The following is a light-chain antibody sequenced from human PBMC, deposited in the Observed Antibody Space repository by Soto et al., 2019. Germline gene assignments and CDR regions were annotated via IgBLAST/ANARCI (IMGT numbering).Light chain of an antibody. CDR3: QQYGSSTYT. V-gene: IGKV3-20*01. J-gene: IGKJ2*01. CDR1: QSVSSNH. CDR2: GAS. Sequence: EIVVTQSPGSLSLSPRERATLSCRASQSVSSNHLAWYQQKPGQAPRLLIYGASRRATGIPDRFSGSGSGTDFALTISRLEPEDFAVYYCQQYGSSTYTFGQGTKVDIK.